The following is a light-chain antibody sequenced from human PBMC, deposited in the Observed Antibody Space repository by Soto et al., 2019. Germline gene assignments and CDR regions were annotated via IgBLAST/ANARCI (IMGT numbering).Light chain of an antibody. CDR1: QSISSY. J-gene: IGKJ5*01. V-gene: IGKV1-39*01. CDR2: AAS. Sequence: EIKITQSPSSLSASVAYRAPTTFCSSQSISSYLNWYQQKPGKAPKLLIYAASSLQSGVPSRFSGSGSGTDFTLTISSMQTEDFATYYCQQSYSTPYTFGKGTRLEIK. CDR3: QQSYSTPYT.